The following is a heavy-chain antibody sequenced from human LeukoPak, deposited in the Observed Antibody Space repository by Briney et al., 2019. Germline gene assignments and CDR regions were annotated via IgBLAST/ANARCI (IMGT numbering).Heavy chain of an antibody. J-gene: IGHJ4*02. D-gene: IGHD6-13*01. Sequence: SETLSLTCTVSGGSISSSNYYWGWIRQPPGKGLEWIGSFYYSGNTYYNPSLKSRVTISVDTSKNQFSLKLSSVTAADTAVYYCARGQYSSSWYMEIDNWGQGTLVTVSS. V-gene: IGHV4-39*07. CDR1: GGSISSSNYY. CDR2: FYYSGNT. CDR3: ARGQYSSSWYMEIDN.